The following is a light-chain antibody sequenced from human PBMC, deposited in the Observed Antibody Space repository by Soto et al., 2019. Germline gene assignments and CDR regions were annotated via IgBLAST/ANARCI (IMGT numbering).Light chain of an antibody. J-gene: IGLJ2*01. CDR1: SSDVGGYNY. V-gene: IGLV2-8*01. Sequence: QSALTQPPSASGSPGQSVTISCTGTSSDVGGYNYVSWYQHHPGKAPKLMIYEVNKRTSGVPDRFSGSKSGNTASLTVSGRQAEDEADYYCSSYAGSNILVFGGGAQLTVL. CDR3: SSYAGSNILV. CDR2: EVN.